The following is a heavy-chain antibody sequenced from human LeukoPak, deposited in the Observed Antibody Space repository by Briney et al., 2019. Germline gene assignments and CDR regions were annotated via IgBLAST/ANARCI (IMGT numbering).Heavy chain of an antibody. CDR1: GYTFTGYY. V-gene: IGHV1-2*02. J-gene: IGHJ4*02. D-gene: IGHD3-22*01. CDR2: INPNSGGT. CDR3: ARATNYYDSSGYYWYYFDY. Sequence: VASVKVSCKASGYTFTGYYMRWVRQAPGQGLEWMGWINPNSGGTNYAQKFQGRVTMTRDTSISTAYMELSRLRSDDTAVYYCARATNYYDSSGYYWYYFDYWGQGTLVTVSS.